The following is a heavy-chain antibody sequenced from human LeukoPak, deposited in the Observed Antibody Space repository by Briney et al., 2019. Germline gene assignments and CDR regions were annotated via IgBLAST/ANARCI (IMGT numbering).Heavy chain of an antibody. CDR2: ISSSSSTI. CDR3: ARAAVAAAGDAFDI. V-gene: IGHV3-48*01. D-gene: IGHD6-13*01. CDR1: GFTLSSYS. J-gene: IGHJ3*02. Sequence: GGSLRLSCAASGFTLSSYSMNWVRQAPGKGLEWVSYISSSSSTIYYADSVKGRFTISRDNAKNSLYLQMNSLRTEDTAVYYCARAAVAAAGDAFDIWGQGTMVTVSS.